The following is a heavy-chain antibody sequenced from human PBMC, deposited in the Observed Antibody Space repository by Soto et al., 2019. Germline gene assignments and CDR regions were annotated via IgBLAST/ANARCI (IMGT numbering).Heavy chain of an antibody. V-gene: IGHV3-7*03. J-gene: IGHJ6*02. D-gene: IGHD3-3*01. CDR2: IKQDGSEK. CDR1: GFTFSSYW. CDR3: ARERRGFLEWSSPNNYYYYGMDV. Sequence: PGGSLRLSCAASGFTFSSYWMSWVRQAPGKGLEWVANIKQDGSEKYYVDSVKGRFTISRDNAKNSLYLQMNSLRAEDTAVYYCARERRGFLEWSSPNNYYYYGMDVWGQGXTVTVSS.